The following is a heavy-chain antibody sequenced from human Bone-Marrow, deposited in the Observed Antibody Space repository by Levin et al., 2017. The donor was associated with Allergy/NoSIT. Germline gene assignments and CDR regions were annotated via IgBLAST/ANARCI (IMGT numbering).Heavy chain of an antibody. CDR1: GGSFSGYY. D-gene: IGHD6-13*01. CDR3: ARGRFRSSWYRNWFDP. CDR2: INHSGST. Sequence: PSETLSLTCAVYGGSFSGYYWSWIRQPPGKGLEWIGEINHSGSTNYNPSLKSRVTISVDTSKNQFSLKLSSATAADTAVYYCARGRFRSSWYRNWFDPWGQGTLVTVSS. V-gene: IGHV4-34*01. J-gene: IGHJ5*02.